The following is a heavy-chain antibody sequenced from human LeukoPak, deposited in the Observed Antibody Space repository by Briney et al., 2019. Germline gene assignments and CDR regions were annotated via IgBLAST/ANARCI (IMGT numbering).Heavy chain of an antibody. J-gene: IGHJ2*01. Sequence: GESLRLSCAASGFTFSSYAMHWVRQAPGKGLEWVAVISYDGSNKYYADSVKGRFTISRDNSKNTLFLQMNSLRAEDTAVYYCARAPEWVLCWYFDLWGRGTVVTVSS. CDR1: GFTFSSYA. V-gene: IGHV3-30-3*01. CDR2: ISYDGSNK. CDR3: ARAPEWVLCWYFDL. D-gene: IGHD3-3*01.